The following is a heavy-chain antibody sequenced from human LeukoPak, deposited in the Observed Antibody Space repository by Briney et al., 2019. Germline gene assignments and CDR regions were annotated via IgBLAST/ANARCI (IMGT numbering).Heavy chain of an antibody. CDR2: IYYSGST. J-gene: IGHJ6*03. V-gene: IGHV4-59*01. CDR3: ASSYSSASRGYSSYYYMDI. Sequence: MSSETLSLTCTVSGGSISRYYWSWLRQPPGKGLEWLGYIYYSGSTNYSPSLKGRVTISVDTSKNQFSLKLSFVTAADTAVYYCASSYSSASRGYSSYYYMDIWGKGTTVTVSS. D-gene: IGHD6-6*01. CDR1: GGSISRYY.